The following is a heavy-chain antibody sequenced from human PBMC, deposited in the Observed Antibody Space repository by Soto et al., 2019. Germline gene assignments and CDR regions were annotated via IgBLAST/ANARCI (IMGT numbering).Heavy chain of an antibody. J-gene: IGHJ6*02. V-gene: IGHV3-74*01. CDR2: INSDGSVT. D-gene: IGHD2-15*01. CDR3: AKDTAYAMDV. CDR1: GFDFSNSW. Sequence: EVQLVESGGGLVKPGGSLRLSCAASGFDFSNSWIHWVRQGPGKGLVWVSHINSDGSVTTYADSVKGRFTISRDNAKNTVYLQMNSLRAEDTAVYYCAKDTAYAMDVWGQGTTVTVSS.